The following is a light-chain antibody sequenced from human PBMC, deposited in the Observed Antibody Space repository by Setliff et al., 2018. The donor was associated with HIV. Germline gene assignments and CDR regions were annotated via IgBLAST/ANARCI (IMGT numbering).Light chain of an antibody. CDR2: EVR. J-gene: IGLJ1*01. CDR1: SSDVGGYSH. CDR3: SSYAITNTLP. V-gene: IGLV2-14*01. Sequence: QSALTQPASVSGSPGQSITISCTGTSSDVGGYSHVSWYQQHPGKAPKLIIYEVRNRPSGVSNRFSGSKSGNTASLTISGLRVEDEADYYCSSYAITNTLPFGTGTKGTVL.